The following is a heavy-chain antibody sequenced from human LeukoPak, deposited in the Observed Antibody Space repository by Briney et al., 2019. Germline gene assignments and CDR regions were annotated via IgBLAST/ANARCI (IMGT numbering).Heavy chain of an antibody. J-gene: IGHJ5*02. CDR3: ASTVTRSWFDP. CDR2: IYYSGST. V-gene: IGHV4-59*08. D-gene: IGHD4-17*01. CDR1: GGSISSYY. Sequence: SETLSLTCTVSGGSISSYYWSWIRQPPGKGLEWIGYIYYSGSTNYNPSLKSRVTISVDTSKNQFSLKLSSVTAADTAVYYCASTVTRSWFDPWGQGTLVIVSS.